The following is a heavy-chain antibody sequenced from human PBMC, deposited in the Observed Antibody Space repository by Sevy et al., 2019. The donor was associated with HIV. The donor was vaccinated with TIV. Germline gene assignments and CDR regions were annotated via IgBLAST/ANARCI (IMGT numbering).Heavy chain of an antibody. D-gene: IGHD3-22*01. CDR2: IYHSGST. J-gene: IGHJ4*02. CDR3: ASSPGEYSDSDAFSMFFFDY. CDR1: GGSISSDNF. V-gene: IGHV4-4*02. Sequence: SESLSLTCAVSGGSISSDNFWSWVRQPPGKGLEWIGDIYHSGSTKYSPSLGTRVTMSVDKSKNQFSLRLTSVTAADTAVYFCASSPGEYSDSDAFSMFFFDYWGQGALVTVSS.